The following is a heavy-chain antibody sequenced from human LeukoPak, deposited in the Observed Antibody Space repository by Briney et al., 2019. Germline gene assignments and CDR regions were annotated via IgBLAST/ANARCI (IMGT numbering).Heavy chain of an antibody. Sequence: GGSLRLSCAVSGFNFSNYWMSWVRQAPGKGLEWVANIKHDGSEKYSVASVKGRFTISRDNAKNSVYLQMNTLRAEDTAVYYCARDLRRNIVVIVAADLSLDYWGQGTLVTVAS. CDR2: IKHDGSEK. CDR1: GFNFSNYW. CDR3: ARDLRRNIVVIVAADLSLDY. J-gene: IGHJ4*02. D-gene: IGHD2-15*01. V-gene: IGHV3-7*01.